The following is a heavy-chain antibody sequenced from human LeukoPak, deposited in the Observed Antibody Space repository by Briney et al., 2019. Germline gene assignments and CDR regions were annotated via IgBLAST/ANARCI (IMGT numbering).Heavy chain of an antibody. V-gene: IGHV1-18*01. CDR3: ARDGFCSGGSCAMDGWFDP. CDR2: IGGYTGHT. J-gene: IGHJ5*02. D-gene: IGHD2-15*01. CDR1: GYSFTSYG. Sequence: GASVKVSCKTSGYSFTSYGVTWVRQAPGQGLEWMGWIGGYTGHTNYVQKFQGRVTMTTDTSTSTAYMELRSLTSDDTAVYYCARDGFCSGGSCAMDGWFDPWGQGTLVTVSS.